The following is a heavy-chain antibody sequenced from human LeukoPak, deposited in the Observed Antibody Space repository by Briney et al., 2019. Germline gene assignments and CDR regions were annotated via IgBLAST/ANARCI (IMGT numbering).Heavy chain of an antibody. CDR3: GREDRIVLGNDAFDI. V-gene: IGHV3-48*03. Sequence: GGSLRLSCAASGFTLSSFEMNWVRQAPGKGLEWVSYISSSGRTIYYADSVKGRFTISRDNAKNTLYLQMNSLRGEDTAVYYCGREDRIVLGNDAFDIWGQGTMVTVSS. CDR1: GFTLSSFE. J-gene: IGHJ3*02. CDR2: ISSSGRTI. D-gene: IGHD2-8*01.